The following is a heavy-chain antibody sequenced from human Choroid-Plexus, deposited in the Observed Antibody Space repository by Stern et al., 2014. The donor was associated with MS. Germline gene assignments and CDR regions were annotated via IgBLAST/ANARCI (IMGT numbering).Heavy chain of an antibody. CDR1: GFTFGSCA. Sequence: QVQLVQSGGGVVQPGRPLRLSCVASGFTFGSCAMHWVRQAPGKGLEWVAGVSYDGCNKYYADSVKGRFTISRDNSQNTLYMQMSSLRPEDTAVYYCAKDRQYLTYFFDHWGQGSLVTVSS. D-gene: IGHD2/OR15-2a*01. CDR3: AKDRQYLTYFFDH. J-gene: IGHJ5*02. CDR2: VSYDGCNK. V-gene: IGHV3-30*18.